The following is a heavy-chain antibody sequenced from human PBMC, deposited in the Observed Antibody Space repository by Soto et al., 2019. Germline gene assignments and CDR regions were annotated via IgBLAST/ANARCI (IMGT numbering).Heavy chain of an antibody. J-gene: IGHJ4*02. CDR2: IYHSGST. D-gene: IGHD3-22*01. CDR3: ARPYDSSGYYY. CDR1: GGSISSGGYS. Sequence: SETLSLTCAVSGGSISSGGYSWSWIRQPPGKGLEWIGYIYHSGSTFYNPSLESRITMSVDTSKNQFSLKLSSVTAADTAVYCCARPYDSSGYYYWGQGTLVTVSS. V-gene: IGHV4-30-2*01.